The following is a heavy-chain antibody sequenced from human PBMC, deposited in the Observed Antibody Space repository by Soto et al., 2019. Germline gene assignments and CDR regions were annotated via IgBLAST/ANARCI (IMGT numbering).Heavy chain of an antibody. CDR1: GFTFSGYW. J-gene: IGHJ6*02. CDR3: AHCSGESCHGGYFGMDV. CDR2: INSDGTTT. Sequence: PGGSLRLSCAGSGFTFSGYWMHWVRQSPGKGLVWVSRINSDGTTTAYADSVKGRFTISRDNSKNTLYLQMSSLRSEDTAVYYRAHCSGESCHGGYFGMDVWGQGTTVTVSS. D-gene: IGHD2-15*01. V-gene: IGHV3-74*01.